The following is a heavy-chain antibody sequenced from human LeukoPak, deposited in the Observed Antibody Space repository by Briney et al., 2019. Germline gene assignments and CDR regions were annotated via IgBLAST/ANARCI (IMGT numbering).Heavy chain of an antibody. Sequence: PSETLSLTCTVSGGSISSSSYYWGWIRQPPGKGLEWIGSIYYSGSTYYNPSLKSRVTISVDTSKNQFSLKLSSVTAADTAVYYCARGYRYSGSQYFDYWGQGTLVTVSS. D-gene: IGHD1-26*01. CDR2: IYYSGST. J-gene: IGHJ4*02. V-gene: IGHV4-39*01. CDR3: ARGYRYSGSQYFDY. CDR1: GGSISSSSYY.